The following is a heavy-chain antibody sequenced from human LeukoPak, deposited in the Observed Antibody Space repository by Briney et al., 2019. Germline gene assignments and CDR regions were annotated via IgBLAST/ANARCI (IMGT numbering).Heavy chain of an antibody. CDR1: GFTFSSYA. CDR3: ARAYYGSGSNYYYGMDV. CDR2: ISYDGSNK. D-gene: IGHD3-10*01. J-gene: IGHJ6*02. V-gene: IGHV3-30-3*01. Sequence: GRSLRLSCAASGFTFSSYAMHWVRQAPGKGLEWVAVISYDGSNKYYADSVKGRFTISRDNSKNTLCLQMNSLRAEDTAVYYCARAYYGSGSNYYYGMDVWGQGTTVTVSS.